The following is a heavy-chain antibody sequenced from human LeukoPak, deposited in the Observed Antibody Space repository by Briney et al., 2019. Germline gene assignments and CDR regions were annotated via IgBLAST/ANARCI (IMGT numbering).Heavy chain of an antibody. CDR3: AKDLHGSGWYYFDY. Sequence: GGSLRLSCAASRFTFNYYAMHWVRQAPGKGLEWVAVISYDGSDKYYADSVKGRFTISRDNSKNTLYLQMNSLRAGDTAVYYCAKDLHGSGWYYFDYWGQGTLVTVSS. CDR2: ISYDGSDK. V-gene: IGHV3-30*18. J-gene: IGHJ4*02. CDR1: RFTFNYYA. D-gene: IGHD6-19*01.